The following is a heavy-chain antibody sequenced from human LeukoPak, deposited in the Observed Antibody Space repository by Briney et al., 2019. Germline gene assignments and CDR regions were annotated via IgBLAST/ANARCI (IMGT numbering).Heavy chain of an antibody. J-gene: IGHJ6*03. CDR1: GGSITSDY. CDR3: ARAVRKNCYHYYMDV. CDR2: MYHSGSI. V-gene: IGHV4-59*01. Sequence: PSETLSLTCSVSGGSITSDYWNWIRQPPGKGLEWIGYMYHSGSITYNPSLKSRITMSVDTSKNHFSLKLTSVTAADTAVYYCARAVRKNCYHYYMDVWGKGTTVTVSS.